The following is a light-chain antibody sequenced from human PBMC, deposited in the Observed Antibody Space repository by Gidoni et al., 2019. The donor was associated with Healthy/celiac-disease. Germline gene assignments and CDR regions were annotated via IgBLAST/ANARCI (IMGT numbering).Light chain of an antibody. Sequence: DIQMTQSPSSLSASVGDRVTITCRASQSISSYLNWYQQKPGKAPKLLIYAASSLQSGVPSRFSGRGSGTDFTLTISSLQPEVFATYYCQQSYSTPPTFGQGTKVEIK. CDR2: AAS. J-gene: IGKJ1*01. CDR3: QQSYSTPPT. CDR1: QSISSY. V-gene: IGKV1-39*01.